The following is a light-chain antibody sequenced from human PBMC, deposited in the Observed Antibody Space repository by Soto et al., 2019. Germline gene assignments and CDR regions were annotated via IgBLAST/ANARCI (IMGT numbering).Light chain of an antibody. Sequence: IVMAQSAANMSVSAWARATLSCVASQSVSSNLAWYQQKPGQAPRLLIYGASSRATGIPDRFSGSGSGTDFTLTISRREPEEFAVYYYQQYGSSSTWTFGQGTKVDIK. CDR1: QSVSSN. J-gene: IGKJ1*01. V-gene: IGKV3-20*01. CDR3: QQYGSSSTWT. CDR2: GAS.